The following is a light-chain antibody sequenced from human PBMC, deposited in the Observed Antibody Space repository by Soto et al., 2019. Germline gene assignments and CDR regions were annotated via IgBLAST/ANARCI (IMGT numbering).Light chain of an antibody. CDR1: SSDVGAYND. CDR2: EVS. CDR3: RAYAGASRHV. J-gene: IGLJ1*01. V-gene: IGLV2-14*01. Sequence: QSALTQPASVSGSPGQSITLSCTGTSSDVGAYNDVAWYQQHPGSAPKLIIYEVSNRPLGVSNRFSGSKSGITASLTISGLQAEDETDYYCRAYAGASRHVFGTGTKLTVL.